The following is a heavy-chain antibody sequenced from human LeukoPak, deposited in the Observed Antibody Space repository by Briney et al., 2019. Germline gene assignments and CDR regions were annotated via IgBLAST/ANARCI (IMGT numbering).Heavy chain of an antibody. D-gene: IGHD1-1*01. CDR1: GITLSNYG. CDR3: ARAYGAATTFY. V-gene: IGHV3-23*01. CDR2: ISGSGGST. J-gene: IGHJ4*02. Sequence: GGSLRLSCAVSGITLSNYGMSWVRQAPGKGLEWVAGISGSGGSTIYADSVKGRFTISRDNPKNTLYLQMNSLRVEDTAVYYCARAYGAATTFYWGQGTLVTVSS.